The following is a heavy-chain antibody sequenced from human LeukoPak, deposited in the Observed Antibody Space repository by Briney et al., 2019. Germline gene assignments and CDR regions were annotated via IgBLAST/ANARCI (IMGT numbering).Heavy chain of an antibody. J-gene: IGHJ5*02. V-gene: IGHV4-39*07. CDR1: GGSISSSSYY. Sequence: SETLSLTCTVSGGSISSSSYYWGWIRQPPGKGLEWIVAIYYSGTTYYNPSLKSRVTISVDTSMNQFSLRLSSVTAADTAVYYCATVSDRYSSRGNWFDPWGQGTLVTVSS. D-gene: IGHD6-13*01. CDR2: IYYSGTT. CDR3: ATVSDRYSSRGNWFDP.